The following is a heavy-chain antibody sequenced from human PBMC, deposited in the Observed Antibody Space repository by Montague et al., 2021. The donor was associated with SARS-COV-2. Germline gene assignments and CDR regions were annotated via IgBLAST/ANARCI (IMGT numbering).Heavy chain of an antibody. Sequence: SETRSLTCAVCGGSFSGHYWSWIRQPPGKGLEWIGEINHSGSTNYNPSLKSRVTISVDTSKNQFSLKLSSVTAADTAVYYCARGHYDILTGYDEYYFDYWGQGTLVTVSS. CDR1: GGSFSGHY. CDR3: ARGHYDILTGYDEYYFDY. V-gene: IGHV4-34*01. CDR2: INHSGST. D-gene: IGHD3-9*01. J-gene: IGHJ4*02.